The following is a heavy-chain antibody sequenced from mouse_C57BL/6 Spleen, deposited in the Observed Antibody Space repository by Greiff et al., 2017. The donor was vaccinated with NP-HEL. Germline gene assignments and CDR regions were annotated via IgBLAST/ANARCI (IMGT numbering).Heavy chain of an antibody. Sequence: VQLQQSGAELVKPGASVKMSCKASGYTFTSYWITWVKQRPGQGLEWIGDIYPGSGSTNYNEKFKSKATLTVDTSSSTAYMQLSSLTSEDSAVYYCARSVYCSSYGAYWGQGTLVTVSA. CDR1: GYTFTSYW. V-gene: IGHV1-55*01. CDR2: IYPGSGST. CDR3: ARSVYCSSYGAY. D-gene: IGHD1-1*01. J-gene: IGHJ3*01.